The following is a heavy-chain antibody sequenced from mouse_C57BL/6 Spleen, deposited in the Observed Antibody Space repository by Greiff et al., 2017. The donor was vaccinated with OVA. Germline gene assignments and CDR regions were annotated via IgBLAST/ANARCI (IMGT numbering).Heavy chain of an antibody. Sequence: VKLQESGPGLVAPSQSLSITCTVSGFSLTSYGVHWVRQPPGKGLEWLVVIWSDGSTTYNSALKSRLSISKDKSKSQVFLKMNSLQTDDTAMYYCAREGGYDKGLFDYWGQGTTLTVSS. D-gene: IGHD2-2*01. CDR2: IWSDGST. CDR1: GFSLTSYG. CDR3: AREGGYDKGLFDY. V-gene: IGHV2-6*03. J-gene: IGHJ2*01.